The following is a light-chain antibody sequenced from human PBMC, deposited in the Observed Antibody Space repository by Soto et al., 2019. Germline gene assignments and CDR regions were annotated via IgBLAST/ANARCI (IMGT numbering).Light chain of an antibody. CDR1: SSDIGAYGY. CDR3: SSYTRTRTVV. J-gene: IGLJ2*01. Sequence: QSALTQPASVSGSPGQSITISCTGTSSDIGAYGYVSWYQHFPGKAPKLIIYDVINRPSGVPHRFSGSKSGNTASLTISGLRAEDEADYYCSSYTRTRTVVFGGGTTLTVL. CDR2: DVI. V-gene: IGLV2-14*03.